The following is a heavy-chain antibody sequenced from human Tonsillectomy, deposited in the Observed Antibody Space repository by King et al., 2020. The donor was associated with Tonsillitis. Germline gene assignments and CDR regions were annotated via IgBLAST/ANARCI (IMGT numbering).Heavy chain of an antibody. CDR1: GFTFSSYA. V-gene: IGHV3-23*04. Sequence: VQLVESGGGLVQPGGSLRLSCAASGFTFSSYAMSCVRQAPGKGLEWVSAISGSGGSTYYADSVKGRFTISRDNSKNTRDLKMNSLRAEDTAVYYCAKGAIYCSSTSCYNRYYYMDVWGKGTTVTVSS. J-gene: IGHJ6*03. CDR2: ISGSGGST. D-gene: IGHD2-2*02. CDR3: AKGAIYCSSTSCYNRYYYMDV.